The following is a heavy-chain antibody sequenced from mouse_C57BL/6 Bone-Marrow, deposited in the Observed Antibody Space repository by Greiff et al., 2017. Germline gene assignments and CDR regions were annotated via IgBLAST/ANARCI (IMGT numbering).Heavy chain of an antibody. CDR1: GFTFSSYA. CDR3: ARVTYYSNYEAMDY. D-gene: IGHD2-5*01. Sequence: EVHLVESGGGLVKPGGSLKLSCAASGFTFSSYAMSWVRQTPEKRLEWVATISDGGSYTYYPDNVKGRFTISRDNAKNNLYLQMSHLKSEDTAMYYCARVTYYSNYEAMDYWGQGTSVTVSS. J-gene: IGHJ4*01. CDR2: ISDGGSYT. V-gene: IGHV5-4*01.